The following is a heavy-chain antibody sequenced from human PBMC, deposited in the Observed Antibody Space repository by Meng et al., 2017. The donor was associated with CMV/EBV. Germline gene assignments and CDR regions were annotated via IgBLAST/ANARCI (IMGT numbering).Heavy chain of an antibody. Sequence: GGSLRLSCAASGFTFSSYWMHWVRQAPGKGLEWVSVIYSGGSSTYYADSVKGRFTISRDNSKNTLYLQMNSLRAEDTAVYYCAKGGEGYSYGYDYWGQGTLVTVSS. V-gene: IGHV3-23*03. CDR3: AKGGEGYSYGYDY. CDR2: IYSGGSST. D-gene: IGHD5-18*01. J-gene: IGHJ4*02. CDR1: GFTFSSYW.